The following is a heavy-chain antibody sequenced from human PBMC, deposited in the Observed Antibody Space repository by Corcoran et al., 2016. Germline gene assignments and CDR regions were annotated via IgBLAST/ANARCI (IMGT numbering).Heavy chain of an antibody. CDR2: ISSSSSTI. D-gene: IGHD2-2*01. V-gene: IGHV3-48*02. CDR1: GFTFSSYS. Sequence: EVQLVESGGGLVQPGGSLRLSCAASGFTFSSYSMNWVRQAPGKGLEWVSYISSSSSTIYYADAVKGRFTISRDNAKNSLYLQMNSLRDEDTAVYYCARVVVVPADYYGMDVWGQGTTVTVSS. J-gene: IGHJ6*02. CDR3: ARVVVVPADYYGMDV.